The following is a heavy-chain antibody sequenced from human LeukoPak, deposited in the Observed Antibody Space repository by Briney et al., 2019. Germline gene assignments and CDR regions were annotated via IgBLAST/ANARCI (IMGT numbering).Heavy chain of an antibody. CDR3: ARIEDRSGWGQFDP. Sequence: PGGSLRLSCAASGFTFSSYWMSWVRQAPGKGLEWVANIKQDGSEKYYVDSVKGRFTISRDNAKNSLYLQMNSLRAEDTAVYYCARIEDRSGWGQFDPWGQGTLVTVSS. V-gene: IGHV3-7*01. CDR1: GFTFSSYW. CDR2: IKQDGSEK. J-gene: IGHJ5*02. D-gene: IGHD6-19*01.